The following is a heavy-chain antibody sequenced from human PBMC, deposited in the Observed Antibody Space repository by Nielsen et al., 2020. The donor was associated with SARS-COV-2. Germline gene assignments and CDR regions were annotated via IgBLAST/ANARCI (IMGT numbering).Heavy chain of an antibody. D-gene: IGHD4-17*01. Sequence: GGSLRLSCKGSGYSFTSYWIGWVRQMPGKGLEWMGIIYPGDSDTRYSPSFQGQVTISADKSISTAYLQWSSLKASDTAMYYCARAMTTADFDYWGQGTLVTVSS. CDR1: GYSFTSYW. V-gene: IGHV5-51*01. J-gene: IGHJ4*02. CDR3: ARAMTTADFDY. CDR2: IYPGDSDT.